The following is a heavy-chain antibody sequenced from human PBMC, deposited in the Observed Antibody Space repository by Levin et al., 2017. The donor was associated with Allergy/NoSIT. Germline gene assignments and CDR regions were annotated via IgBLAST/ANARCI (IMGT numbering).Heavy chain of an antibody. CDR1: GFTFSSYG. V-gene: IGHV3-33*03. CDR2: IWSDGFTT. J-gene: IGHJ4*02. D-gene: IGHD2-21*01. Sequence: PGGSLRLSCAASGFTFSSYGMHWVRQAPGKGLEWVAVIWSDGFTTYYGDSVKGRFIISRDNSVNTLFLQLNSLRAEDTAVYYCARSLFQGDYLDYWGQGTLVTVSS. CDR3: ARSLFQGDYLDY.